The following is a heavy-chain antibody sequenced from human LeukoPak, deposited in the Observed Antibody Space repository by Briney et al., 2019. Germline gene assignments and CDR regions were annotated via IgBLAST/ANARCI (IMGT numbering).Heavy chain of an antibody. CDR2: IYYSGST. CDR1: GGSISSSSYY. V-gene: IGHV4-39*01. Sequence: SETLSLTCTVSGGSISSSSYYWGWIRQPPGKGLEWIGSIYYSGSTYYNPSLKSRVTISVDTSKNQFSLKLSSVTAADTAVYYCARRRAVAVPWFDPWGQGTLVTVSS. J-gene: IGHJ5*02. D-gene: IGHD6-19*01. CDR3: ARRRAVAVPWFDP.